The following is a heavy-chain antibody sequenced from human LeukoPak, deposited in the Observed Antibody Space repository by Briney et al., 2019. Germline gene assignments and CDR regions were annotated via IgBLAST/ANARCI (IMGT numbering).Heavy chain of an antibody. J-gene: IGHJ5*02. Sequence: SETLSLTCTVSGGSISSGGYYWSWIRQHPGKGLEWIGYIYYSGSTYYNPSLKSRVTISVDTSKYQFSLKLSSVTAADTAVYYCARNLGAQFDPWGQGTLVTVSS. CDR1: GGSISSGGYY. CDR3: ARNLGAQFDP. D-gene: IGHD4/OR15-4a*01. CDR2: IYYSGST. V-gene: IGHV4-31*03.